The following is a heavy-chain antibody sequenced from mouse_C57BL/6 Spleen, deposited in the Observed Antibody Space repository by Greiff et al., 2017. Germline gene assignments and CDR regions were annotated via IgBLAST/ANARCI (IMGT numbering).Heavy chain of an antibody. CDR1: GYTFTSYG. CDR2: IYPRSGNT. V-gene: IGHV1-81*01. J-gene: IGHJ1*03. CDR3: AREGDYGSSSWYFDV. D-gene: IGHD1-1*01. Sequence: VKLQQSGAELARPGASVKLSCKASGYTFTSYGISWVKQRTGQGLEWIGEIYPRSGNTYYNEKFKGKATLTADKSSSTAYMELRSLTSEDSAVYFCAREGDYGSSSWYFDVWGTGTTVTVSS.